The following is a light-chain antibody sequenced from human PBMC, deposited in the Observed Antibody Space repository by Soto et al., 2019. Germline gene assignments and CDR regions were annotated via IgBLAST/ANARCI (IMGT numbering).Light chain of an antibody. Sequence: IQMTQSPSTLSASVGDRVTITCRASQSIVTYLNWYLQKPGKAPTLLIYAATNLQSGVPSRFRGSRSGTEFTLTVSSLQPEDFATYYCLQDHDDSWTFGQGTKVDIK. J-gene: IGKJ1*01. V-gene: IGKV1-6*01. CDR2: AAT. CDR3: LQDHDDSWT. CDR1: QSIVTY.